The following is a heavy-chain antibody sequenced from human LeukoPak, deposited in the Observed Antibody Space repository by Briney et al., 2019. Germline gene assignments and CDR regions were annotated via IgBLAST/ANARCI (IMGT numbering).Heavy chain of an antibody. Sequence: SETLSLTCTVSGGSISSSPYYWGWIRQPPGKGLEWIGSIYYSGTTHYNPSLESRVTISVDTSKNQFSLKLTSVTAADTAIYYCAKGAGGFSYYNWFDPWGQGTLVTVSS. J-gene: IGHJ5*02. D-gene: IGHD5-18*01. V-gene: IGHV4-39*07. CDR1: GGSISSSPYY. CDR2: IYYSGTT. CDR3: AKGAGGFSYYNWFDP.